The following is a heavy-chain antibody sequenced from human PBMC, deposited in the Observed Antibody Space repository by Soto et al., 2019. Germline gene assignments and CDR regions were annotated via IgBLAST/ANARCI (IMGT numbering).Heavy chain of an antibody. CDR1: GFTFRSYA. Sequence: GGSLRLSCAASGFTFRSYAMNWVRQAPGKGLEWVSAISGSGGSTYYADSVKGRFTISRDNSKNTLYLQMNSLRAEDTAVYYCAKDRPGIPVTPMSWGQGTLVTVSS. D-gene: IGHD6-19*01. V-gene: IGHV3-23*01. CDR2: ISGSGGST. CDR3: AKDRPGIPVTPMS. J-gene: IGHJ5*02.